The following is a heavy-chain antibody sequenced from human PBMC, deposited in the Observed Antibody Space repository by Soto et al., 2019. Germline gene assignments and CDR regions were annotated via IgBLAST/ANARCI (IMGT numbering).Heavy chain of an antibody. CDR3: AKDLVGSNADYYDY. CDR1: GFTFSSYA. Sequence: EVQLLESGGGLVQPGGSLRLSCAASGFTFSSYAMSWVRQAPGKGMEWVAAISGSGGSTYYADSVKGRFTISRENSKNTRYLQMNSLRAEDADVYYCAKDLVGSNADYYDYWGQGTLVTVSS. D-gene: IGHD2-15*01. J-gene: IGHJ4*02. CDR2: ISGSGGST. V-gene: IGHV3-23*01.